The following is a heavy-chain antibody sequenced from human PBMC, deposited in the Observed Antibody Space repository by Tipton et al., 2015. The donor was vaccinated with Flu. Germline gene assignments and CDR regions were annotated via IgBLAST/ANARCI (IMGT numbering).Heavy chain of an antibody. D-gene: IGHD4-17*01. Sequence: TLSLTCAVSGGSISSSNWWSWVRQPPGKGLEWIGEIYHSGSTNYNPSLKSQVTISVDTSKNQFSLELSSVTAADTAVYYCASRLNGDVDYWGQGTLVTVSS. V-gene: IGHV4-4*02. J-gene: IGHJ4*02. CDR1: GGSISSSNW. CDR2: IYHSGST. CDR3: ASRLNGDVDY.